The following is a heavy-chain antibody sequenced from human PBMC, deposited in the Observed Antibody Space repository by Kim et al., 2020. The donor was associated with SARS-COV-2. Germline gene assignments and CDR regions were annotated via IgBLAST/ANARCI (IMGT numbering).Heavy chain of an antibody. V-gene: IGHV3-23*01. CDR2: TT. D-gene: IGHD6-25*01. Sequence: TTYYADAVRGRFTTSRDNSKTPFYLQGDSLRAEDAAVYFCAARFGYQFDYWGQGTLVTVSS. CDR3: AARFGYQFDY. J-gene: IGHJ4*02.